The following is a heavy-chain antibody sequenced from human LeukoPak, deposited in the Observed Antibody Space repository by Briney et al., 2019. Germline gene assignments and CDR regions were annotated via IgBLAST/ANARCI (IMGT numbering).Heavy chain of an antibody. CDR2: ISSSSSYI. Sequence: GRSLRLSCAASGFTFSSYSMNWVRQAPGKGLEWVSSISSSSSYIYYADSVKGRFTISRDNAKNSLYLQMNSLRAEDTAVYYCARVFPFYCSSTSCYRWFDPWGQGTLVTVSS. CDR1: GFTFSSYS. D-gene: IGHD2-2*01. J-gene: IGHJ5*02. CDR3: ARVFPFYCSSTSCYRWFDP. V-gene: IGHV3-21*01.